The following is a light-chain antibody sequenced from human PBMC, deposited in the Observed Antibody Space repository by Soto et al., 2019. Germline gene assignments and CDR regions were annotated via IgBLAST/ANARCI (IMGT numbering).Light chain of an antibody. Sequence: QSALTQPASVSGSPGQSLTISCTGTSSDIGGYNYVSWYQRHPDKAPKLMIYDVSNRPSGVSNRFSGSKSGNTASLTISGLQAEDEADYYCSSYTSSSTLYVVFGGGTKLTVL. CDR3: SSYTSSSTLYVV. J-gene: IGLJ2*01. CDR2: DVS. V-gene: IGLV2-14*03. CDR1: SSDIGGYNY.